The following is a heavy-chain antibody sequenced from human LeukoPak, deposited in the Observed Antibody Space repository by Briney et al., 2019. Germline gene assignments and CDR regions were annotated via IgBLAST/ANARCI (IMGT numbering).Heavy chain of an antibody. Sequence: PSETLSLTCTVSGGSISSGDYYWSWIRQPPGKGLEWIGYIYYSGSTYYNPSLKSRVTISVDTSKNQFSLKLSSVTAADTAVYYCARDLSSSSLWFDPWGQGTLVTVSS. CDR3: ARDLSSSSLWFDP. D-gene: IGHD6-6*01. CDR2: IYYSGST. V-gene: IGHV4-30-4*01. CDR1: GGSISSGDYY. J-gene: IGHJ5*02.